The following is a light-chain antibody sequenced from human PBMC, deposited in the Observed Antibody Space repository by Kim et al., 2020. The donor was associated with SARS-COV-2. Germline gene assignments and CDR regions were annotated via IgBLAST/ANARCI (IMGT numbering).Light chain of an antibody. CDR3: QQYYSTPPT. V-gene: IGKV4-1*01. CDR2: WAS. CDR1: QSVLYSSNNKNY. J-gene: IGKJ4*01. Sequence: ATIKCKSSQSVLYSSNNKNYLAWYQQKPGPPPKLLIYWASTRESVVPDRFSGSGSGTDFTLTISSLQAEDVAVYYCQQYYSTPPTFGGGTKVDIK.